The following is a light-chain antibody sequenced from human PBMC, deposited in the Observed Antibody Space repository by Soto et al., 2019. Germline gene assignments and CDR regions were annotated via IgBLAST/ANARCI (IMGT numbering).Light chain of an antibody. CDR1: QSVSNDF. J-gene: IGKJ1*01. CDR2: GAS. CDR3: QQYGSSPPRT. Sequence: EIVLTQSPGILSLSPGERATLSCRASQSVSNDFLAWYQQKPGQAPRLILYGASTRATDVPDRFSGSGSGADFTLSISRLEPEDFAVYYCQQYGSSPPRTFGQGTKVDIK. V-gene: IGKV3-20*01.